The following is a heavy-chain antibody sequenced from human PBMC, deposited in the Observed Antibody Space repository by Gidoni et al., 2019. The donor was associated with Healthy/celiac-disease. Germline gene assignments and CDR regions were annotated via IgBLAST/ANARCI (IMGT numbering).Heavy chain of an antibody. CDR3: ARDKLPTTAIPDAFDI. D-gene: IGHD2-2*02. J-gene: IGHJ3*02. CDR2: ISAYHGNT. Sequence: QVQLVQSGAEAKKPGASVMVSCKASGYTFTTYGISWVRQAPGQGLEWMGWISAYHGNTNYAQKLQGRVTMTTDTSTSTAYMELRSLRSDDTAVYYCARDKLPTTAIPDAFDIWGQGTMVTVSS. V-gene: IGHV1-18*04. CDR1: GYTFTTYG.